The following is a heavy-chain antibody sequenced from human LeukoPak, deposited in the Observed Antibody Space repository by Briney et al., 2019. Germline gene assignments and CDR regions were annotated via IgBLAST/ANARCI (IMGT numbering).Heavy chain of an antibody. CDR3: ARAGSGGKRGYFDY. Sequence: GGSLSLSCAASGLSFSSYGMSWVRQAPGKGLEWVSAIDGSGDGTYYADSVKGRFTISRDNSKNTLYLQMNSLRAEDTAVYYCARAGSGGKRGYFDYWGQGTLVTVSS. CDR1: GLSFSSYG. D-gene: IGHD4-23*01. V-gene: IGHV3-23*01. CDR2: IDGSGDGT. J-gene: IGHJ4*02.